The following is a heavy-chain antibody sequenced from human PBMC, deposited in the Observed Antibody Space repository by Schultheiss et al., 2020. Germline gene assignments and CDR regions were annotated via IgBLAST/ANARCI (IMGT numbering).Heavy chain of an antibody. J-gene: IGHJ4*02. V-gene: IGHV3-23*01. CDR1: GFTFSSYA. D-gene: IGHD2-2*02. CDR3: AKGTTIVVVPAAIDRYFDY. CDR2: ISGSGGST. Sequence: GGSLRLSCAAYGFTFSSYAMSWVRQAPGKGLEWVSAISGSGGSTYYADSVKGRFTISRDNSKNTLYLQMNSLRAEDTAVYYCAKGTTIVVVPAAIDRYFDYWGQGTLVTVSS.